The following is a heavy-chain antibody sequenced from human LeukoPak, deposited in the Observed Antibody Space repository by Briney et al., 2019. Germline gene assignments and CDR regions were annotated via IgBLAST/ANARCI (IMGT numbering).Heavy chain of an antibody. D-gene: IGHD2/OR15-2a*01. CDR3: ARGHYQALLSYVGYFDS. J-gene: IGHJ4*02. CDR2: IKNSGST. Sequence: PSETLSLTCAVYGGSFSDYYWSWIRQPPRKGLKWIGEIKNSGSTKYKPSVKSRVNISVDSSKNQFSLKLTSVTAADTAVFYCARGHYQALLSYVGYFDSWGQGTLVTVSS. V-gene: IGHV4-34*01. CDR1: GGSFSDYY.